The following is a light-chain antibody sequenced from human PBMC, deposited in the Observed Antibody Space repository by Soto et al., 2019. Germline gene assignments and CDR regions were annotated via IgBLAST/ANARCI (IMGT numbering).Light chain of an antibody. Sequence: EIMMTQSPATLSVSPGERATLSCRASQSVSSSLAWYQQKPGQAPRLLISGASSRATGIPDRFSGSGSGTDFTLTISRLEPEDFAVYYCQQYGSSPFTFGPGTKVDIK. CDR1: QSVSSS. J-gene: IGKJ3*01. CDR2: GAS. CDR3: QQYGSSPFT. V-gene: IGKV3-20*01.